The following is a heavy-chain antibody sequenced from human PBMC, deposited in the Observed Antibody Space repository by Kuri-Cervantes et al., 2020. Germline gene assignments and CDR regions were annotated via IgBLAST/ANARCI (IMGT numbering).Heavy chain of an antibody. J-gene: IGHJ3*02. V-gene: IGHV3-7*01. CDR3: ARWRIDIARGAFDI. Sequence: GESLKISCAASGFTFSSYWMSWVRHAPGKGLEWVANIKQDGSEKYYVDSVKGRFTISRDNAKNSLYLQMNSLRAEDTAVYYCARWRIDIARGAFDIWGQGTMVTVSS. CDR2: IKQDGSEK. CDR1: GFTFSSYW. D-gene: IGHD2-15*01.